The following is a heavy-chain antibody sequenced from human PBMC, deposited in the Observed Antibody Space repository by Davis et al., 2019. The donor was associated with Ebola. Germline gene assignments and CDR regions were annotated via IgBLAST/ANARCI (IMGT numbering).Heavy chain of an antibody. CDR2: IGTRGDPT. J-gene: IGHJ3*02. V-gene: IGHV3-48*03. CDR1: GFTFSSYE. Sequence: PGGSLRLSCAASGFTFSSYEMNWVRQAPGKGLEWVSYIGTRGDPTVYADSVKGRFTVSRDDANNSLSLLMNSLRDEDTAIYYCVRDYLFALDIWGQGTMVTVSS. CDR3: VRDYLFALDI.